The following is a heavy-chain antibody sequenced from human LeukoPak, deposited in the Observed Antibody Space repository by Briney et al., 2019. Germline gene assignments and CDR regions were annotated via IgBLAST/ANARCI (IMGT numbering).Heavy chain of an antibody. CDR2: TTGDGGRT. CDR1: GFTFDDYA. D-gene: IGHD6-19*01. CDR3: AREAPIAVAGYLDY. Sequence: PGGSLRLSCAASGFTFDDYAMHWVRQAPGKGLEWVSLTTGDGGRTYFADFVKGRFTISRDNSKNSLFLQMNSLRAEDPALYYCAREAPIAVAGYLDYWGQGSLVTVSS. V-gene: IGHV3-43*02. J-gene: IGHJ4*02.